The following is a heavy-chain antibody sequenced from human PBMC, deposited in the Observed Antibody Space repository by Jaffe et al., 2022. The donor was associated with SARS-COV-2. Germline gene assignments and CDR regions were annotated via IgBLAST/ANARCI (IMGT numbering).Heavy chain of an antibody. Sequence: EVQLVESGGGLVQPGGSLRLSCAASGFIFSSYGMNWVRQAPGKGLEWVSHITGRDSNIYYADSVKGRFTISRDNARNSLYLQMNSLRVEDTAVYYCARDWAYWGQGTLVTVSS. CDR1: GFIFSSYG. J-gene: IGHJ4*02. D-gene: IGHD3-16*01. V-gene: IGHV3-48*01. CDR2: ITGRDSNI. CDR3: ARDWAY.